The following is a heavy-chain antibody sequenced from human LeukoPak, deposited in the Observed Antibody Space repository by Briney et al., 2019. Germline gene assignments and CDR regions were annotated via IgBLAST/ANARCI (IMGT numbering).Heavy chain of an antibody. Sequence: SQTLSLTCTVSGGSISSYYWSWIRQSPGKGLEWIGHIYSSGSTNYNPSLKSRVTISIDTSKNQFSLKLSSVTAADTALYYCARNYDNSGYTAFGYWGRGTLVTISS. CDR1: GGSISSYY. V-gene: IGHV4-59*01. D-gene: IGHD3-22*01. J-gene: IGHJ4*02. CDR3: ARNYDNSGYTAFGY. CDR2: IYSSGST.